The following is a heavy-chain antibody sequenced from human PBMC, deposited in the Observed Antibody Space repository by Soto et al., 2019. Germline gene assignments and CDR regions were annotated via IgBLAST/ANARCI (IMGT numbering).Heavy chain of an antibody. CDR3: ARQKVHSSSWSLVYSWFDP. D-gene: IGHD6-13*01. J-gene: IGHJ5*02. CDR2: INHSGST. CDR1: GGSFSGYY. V-gene: IGHV4-34*01. Sequence: PSETLSLTCAVYGGSFSGYYWSWIRQPPGKGLEWIGEINHSGSTNYNPSLKSRVTISVDTSKNRFSLKLSSVTAADTAVYYCARQKVHSSSWSLVYSWFDPWGQGTLVTVSS.